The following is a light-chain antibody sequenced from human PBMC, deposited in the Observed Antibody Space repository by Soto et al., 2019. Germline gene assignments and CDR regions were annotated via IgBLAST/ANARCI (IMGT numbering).Light chain of an antibody. J-gene: IGLJ1*01. CDR1: SSDVGGYNY. CDR3: SSYAGTYSYV. V-gene: IGLV2-8*01. Sequence: QSALTQPPSASGSPGQSVTISCTGTSSDVGGYNYVSWYQHHPGKAPKLIIYEVDERPSGVPDRFSGSKSGNTASLTVSGLQAEDEADYYCSSYAGTYSYVFGTGTKVTVL. CDR2: EVD.